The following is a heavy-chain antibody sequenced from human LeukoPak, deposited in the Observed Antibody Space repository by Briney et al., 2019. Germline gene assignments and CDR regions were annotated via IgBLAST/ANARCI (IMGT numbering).Heavy chain of an antibody. CDR1: VGTFSSYA. CDR3: ARDGAAASPYNWFNP. J-gene: IGHJ5*02. Sequence: ASVRVSCKASVGTFSSYAISWVRQAAGQGLEWMGGIVPIFGTANYAQKFQRRVTITTDESTSTAYMELSSLRSEDTAVYYCARDGAAASPYNWFNPWGQGTLVTVSS. V-gene: IGHV1-69*05. CDR2: IVPIFGTA. D-gene: IGHD6-13*01.